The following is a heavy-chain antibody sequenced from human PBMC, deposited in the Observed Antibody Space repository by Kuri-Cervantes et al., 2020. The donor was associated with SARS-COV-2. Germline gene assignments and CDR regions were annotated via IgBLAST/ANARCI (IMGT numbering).Heavy chain of an antibody. V-gene: IGHV3-21*05. CDR2: ISSSSSYI. D-gene: IGHD6-13*01. CDR1: GFTFSSYS. J-gene: IGHJ4*02. Sequence: LSLTCAASGFTFSSYSMNWVRQAPGKGLEWVSYISSSSSYIYYADSVKGRFTISRDNAKNSLYLQMNSLRAEDTAVYYCARGGCSSSWYSDYWGQGTLVTVSS. CDR3: ARGGCSSSWYSDY.